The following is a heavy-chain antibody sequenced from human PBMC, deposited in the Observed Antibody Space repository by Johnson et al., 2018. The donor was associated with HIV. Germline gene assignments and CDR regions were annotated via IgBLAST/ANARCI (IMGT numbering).Heavy chain of an antibody. V-gene: IGHV3-7*05. J-gene: IGHJ3*02. CDR2: IKQDGSEK. D-gene: IGHD1-26*01. Sequence: MQLVESGGGLVKPGGSLRLSCAASGFTFSNAWMSWVRQAPGKGLEWVANIKQDGSEKYYVDSVKGRFTISRDNAKNSLYLQMNSLRAEDTAVYYCAREGVWVKAFDIWGQGTMVTVSS. CDR3: AREGVWVKAFDI. CDR1: GFTFSNAW.